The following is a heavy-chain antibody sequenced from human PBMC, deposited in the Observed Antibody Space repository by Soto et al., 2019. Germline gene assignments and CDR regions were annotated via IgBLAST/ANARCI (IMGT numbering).Heavy chain of an antibody. Sequence: QVHLEQSGAEVKKPGTSVKVSCKASGGSFSTNGIDWVRQAPGQGLEWMGRIFPNVGTADYAEKFQGRLTIIADESTATVFMELSRLSSADTAIYFCARALYSSRWGTFDSWGQGTQVDVSS. V-gene: IGHV1-69*01. CDR3: ARALYSSRWGTFDS. CDR1: GGSFSTNG. D-gene: IGHD6-19*01. J-gene: IGHJ4*02. CDR2: IFPNVGTA.